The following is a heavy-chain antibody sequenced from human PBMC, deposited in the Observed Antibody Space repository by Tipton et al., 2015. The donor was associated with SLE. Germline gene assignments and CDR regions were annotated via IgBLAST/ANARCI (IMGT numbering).Heavy chain of an antibody. D-gene: IGHD1-26*01. CDR2: IYHSGST. CDR1: GYSISSGYY. V-gene: IGHV4-38-2*02. J-gene: IGHJ3*02. Sequence: TLSLTCTVSGYSISSGYYWGWIRQPPGKGLEWIGSIYHSGSTYYNPSLKSRVTISVDTSKNQFSLKLSSVTAADTAVYYCAGRYSGSYSGATDAFDIWGQGTMVTVSS. CDR3: AGRYSGSYSGATDAFDI.